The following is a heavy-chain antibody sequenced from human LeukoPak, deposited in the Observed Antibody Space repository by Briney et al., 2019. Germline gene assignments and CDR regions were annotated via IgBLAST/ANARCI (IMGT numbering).Heavy chain of an antibody. CDR2: IWYDGSNK. CDR1: GFTFSSYG. D-gene: IGHD4-17*01. V-gene: IGHV3-33*01. CDR3: ARPRGGYGDYGHFDY. J-gene: IGHJ4*02. Sequence: GGSLRLSCAASGFTFSSYGMHWVRQAPGKGLEXXXXIWYDGSNKYYADSVKGRFTISRDNSKNTLYLQMNSLRAEDTAVYYCARPRGGYGDYGHFDYWGQGTLVTVSS.